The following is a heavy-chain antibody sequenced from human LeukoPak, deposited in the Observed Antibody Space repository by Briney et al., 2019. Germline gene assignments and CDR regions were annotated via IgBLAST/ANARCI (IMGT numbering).Heavy chain of an antibody. CDR1: GGTFSSYA. CDR2: IIPILGIA. CDR3: ARYPRNTYYDFWSGYHDAFDI. V-gene: IGHV1-69*04. D-gene: IGHD3-3*01. J-gene: IGHJ3*02. Sequence: SVKVSRKASGGTFSSYAISWVRQAPGQGLEWMGRIIPILGIANYAQKFQGRVTITADKSTSTAYMELSSLRSEDTAVYYCARYPRNTYYDFWSGYHDAFDIWGQGTMVTVSS.